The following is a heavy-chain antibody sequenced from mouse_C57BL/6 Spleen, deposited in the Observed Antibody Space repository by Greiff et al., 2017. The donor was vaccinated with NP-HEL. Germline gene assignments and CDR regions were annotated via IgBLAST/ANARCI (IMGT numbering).Heavy chain of an antibody. J-gene: IGHJ1*03. CDR3: ARSADYGGYFDV. V-gene: IGHV1-52*01. Sequence: VQLQQPGAELVGPGSSVKLSCKASGYTFTSYWMHWVKQRPIQGLEWIGNIDPSDSETHYNQKFKDKATLTVDKSSSTAYMQLSSLTSEDSAVYYWARSADYGGYFDVWGTGTTVTVSS. D-gene: IGHD2-4*01. CDR1: GYTFTSYW. CDR2: IDPSDSET.